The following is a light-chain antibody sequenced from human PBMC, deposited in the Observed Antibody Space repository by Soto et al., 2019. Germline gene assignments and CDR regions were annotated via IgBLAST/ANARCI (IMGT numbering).Light chain of an antibody. CDR2: DAS. V-gene: IGKV3-20*01. CDR3: HQYGHSPVT. Sequence: EIVLTQTPGTVSLSPGERATLSCRASQSVRSTYFAGYQHKHGQAPRLLIFDASTRATGVPDRFSGSGSGTDFTLTISRLEPEAFALYYCHQYGHSPVTFGGGTKVEIK. J-gene: IGKJ4*01. CDR1: QSVRSTY.